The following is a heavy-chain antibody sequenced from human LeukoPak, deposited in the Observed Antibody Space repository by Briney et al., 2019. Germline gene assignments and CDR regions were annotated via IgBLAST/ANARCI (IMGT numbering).Heavy chain of an antibody. D-gene: IGHD3-10*01. CDR3: ARHRITMVRGVQVGNWFDP. Sequence: ASVKVSCKASGYTFTSYYMHWVRQAPGQGLEWMGIINPSGGSTSYAQKFQGRVTMTRDTSTSTVYMELSSLRSDDTAVYYCARHRITMVRGVQVGNWFDPWGQGTLVTVSS. CDR2: INPSGGST. J-gene: IGHJ5*02. V-gene: IGHV1-46*01. CDR1: GYTFTSYY.